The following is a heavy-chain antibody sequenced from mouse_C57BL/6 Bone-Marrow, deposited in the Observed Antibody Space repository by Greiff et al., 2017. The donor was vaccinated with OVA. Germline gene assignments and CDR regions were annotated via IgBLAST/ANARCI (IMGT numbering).Heavy chain of an antibody. CDR2: ISYSGST. CDR1: GYSITSGYD. D-gene: IGHD1-1*01. J-gene: IGHJ2*01. CDR3: ARELRFYYFDY. V-gene: IGHV3-1*01. Sequence: EVMLVESGPGMVKPSQSLSLTCTVTGYSITSGYDWHWIRHFPGNKLEWMGYISYSGSTNYNPSLKSRISITHDTSKNHFFLKLNSVTTEDTATYYCARELRFYYFDYWGQGTTLTVS.